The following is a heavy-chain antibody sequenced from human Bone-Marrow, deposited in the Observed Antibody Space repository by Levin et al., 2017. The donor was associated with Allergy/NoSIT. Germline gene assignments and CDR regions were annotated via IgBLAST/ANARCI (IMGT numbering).Heavy chain of an antibody. CDR2: IYHTGDT. CDR1: GGSISSYY. Sequence: SCTVSGGSISSYYWSWIRQPPGKGLEWIGYIYHTGDTKYSPSLKSRVTISVDTSKNQFSLKLSSVTAADTAVYYGARDRVIVGTTNYYYGMDVWGQGTTVTVSS. J-gene: IGHJ6*02. V-gene: IGHV4-59*01. D-gene: IGHD1-26*01. CDR3: ARDRVIVGTTNYYYGMDV.